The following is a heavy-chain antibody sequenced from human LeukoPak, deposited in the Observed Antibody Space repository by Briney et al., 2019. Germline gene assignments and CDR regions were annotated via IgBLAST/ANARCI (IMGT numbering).Heavy chain of an antibody. CDR2: MNPNSGNT. D-gene: IGHD3-10*01. J-gene: IGHJ4*02. V-gene: IGHV1-8*01. Sequence: ASVKVSCKASGYTFTSYDINWVRQATGQGLEWMGWMNPNSGNTGYAQKFQGRVTMTRNTSISTAYMELSSLRSEDTAVYYCARGRDYYGSGSYTALAVLGSWWGQGTLVTVSS. CDR1: GYTFTSYD. CDR3: ARGRDYYGSGSYTALAVLGSW.